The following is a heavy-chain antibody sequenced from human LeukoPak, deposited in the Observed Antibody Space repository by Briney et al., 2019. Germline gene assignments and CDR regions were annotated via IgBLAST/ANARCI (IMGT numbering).Heavy chain of an antibody. Sequence: GGSLRLSCAASGFTFSSYAMSWVRQAPGKGLEWVSSISSSSSYIYYADSVKGRFTISRDNAKNSLYLQMNSLRAEDTAIYSCARHRGYYIDYWGQGTLVTVSS. CDR1: GFTFSSYA. CDR2: ISSSSSYI. CDR3: ARHRGYYIDY. V-gene: IGHV3-21*04. J-gene: IGHJ4*02. D-gene: IGHD2-15*01.